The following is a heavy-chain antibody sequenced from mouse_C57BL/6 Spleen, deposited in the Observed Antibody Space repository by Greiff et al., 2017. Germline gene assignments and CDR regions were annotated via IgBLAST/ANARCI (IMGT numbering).Heavy chain of an antibody. CDR3: TRVGGQGCFDD. CDR2: IYPRDGST. D-gene: IGHD3-2*02. J-gene: IGHJ1*03. CDR1: GYTFTDYT. Sequence: QVQLKESDAELVKPGASVKISCKVSGYTFTDYTIHWMKQRPEQGLEWIGYIYPRDGSTKYNEKFKGKATLTADKSSSTAYMQLSSLTSEDSAVYFCTRVGGQGCFDDWGTGTPVTVSS. V-gene: IGHV1-78*01.